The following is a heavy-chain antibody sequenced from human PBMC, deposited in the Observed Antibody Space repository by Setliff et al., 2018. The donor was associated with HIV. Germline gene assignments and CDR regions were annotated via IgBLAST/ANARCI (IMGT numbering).Heavy chain of an antibody. Sequence: SETLSLTCTVSGGSITTSTFYWGWIRQPPGKGLEWIGSIYYSGSTYYNPSLKSRLTITQHTSKNHFSLKLSSVTAADTAVYYCARGAYYNFWSGYSAGGGSLGPWGQGTLVTVSS. D-gene: IGHD3-3*01. CDR3: ARGAYYNFWSGYSAGGGSLGP. CDR2: IYYSGST. CDR1: GGSITTSTFY. J-gene: IGHJ5*02. V-gene: IGHV4-39*02.